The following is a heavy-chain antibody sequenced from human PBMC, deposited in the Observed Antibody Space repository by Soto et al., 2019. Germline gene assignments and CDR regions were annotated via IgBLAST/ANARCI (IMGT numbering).Heavy chain of an antibody. CDR2: IYSGGYT. Sequence: EVQLVESGGGLIQPGGSVRLSCAVSGFTVSNNYMSWVRQAPGKGLEGVSVIYSGGYTAYGDSVKGRFTISRDNSKNTNKLQKDGLGAVDRGVYYWGAAPGGGGYWGQGTLVTVSS. V-gene: IGHV3-53*01. CDR1: GFTVSNNY. D-gene: IGHD3-10*01. J-gene: IGHJ4*02. CDR3: GAAPGGGGY.